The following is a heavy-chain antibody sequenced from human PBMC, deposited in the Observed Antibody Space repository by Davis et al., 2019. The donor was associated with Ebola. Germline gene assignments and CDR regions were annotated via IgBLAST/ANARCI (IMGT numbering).Heavy chain of an antibody. CDR2: IYPGDSDT. CDR3: ARQYSSSWYDSYYYYGMDV. V-gene: IGHV5-51*01. J-gene: IGHJ6*02. D-gene: IGHD6-13*01. Sequence: GESLKISCKGSGYSFATYWIGWVRQLPGKGLEWMGIIYPGDSDTRYSPSFQGQVTISADKSISTAYLQWGSLKASDTAMYYCARQYSSSWYDSYYYYGMDVWGQGTTVTVSS. CDR1: GYSFATYW.